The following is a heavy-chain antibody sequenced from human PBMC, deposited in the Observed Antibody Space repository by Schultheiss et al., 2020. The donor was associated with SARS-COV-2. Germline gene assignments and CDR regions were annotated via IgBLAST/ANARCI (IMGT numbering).Heavy chain of an antibody. CDR1: GLTVSSNY. J-gene: IGHJ4*02. V-gene: IGHV3-48*01. Sequence: GGSLRLSCAASGLTVSSNYMNWVRQAPGKGLEWISYINEGGDVIFYADSIKGRFTISRDTAKSSLFLQMSSLRGDDTAVYYCARGAGSAWFAYWGRGTLVTVSS. D-gene: IGHD6-25*01. CDR3: ARGAGSAWFAY. CDR2: INEGGDVI.